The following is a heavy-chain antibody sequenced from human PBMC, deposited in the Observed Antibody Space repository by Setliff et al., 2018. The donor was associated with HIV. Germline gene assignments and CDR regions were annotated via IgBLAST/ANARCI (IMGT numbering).Heavy chain of an antibody. J-gene: IGHJ4*02. Sequence: SETLSLTCTVSGASVASGDSYWSWIRLPAGRGLEWIGHVHTNVRTNYHPSLNSRVTISADISKNEFSLNLRSVTAADTAVYFCARDRFGVPANDWGQGILVTVSS. CDR3: ARDRFGVPAND. CDR2: VHTNVRT. D-gene: IGHD3-3*01. V-gene: IGHV4-61*09. CDR1: GASVASGDSY.